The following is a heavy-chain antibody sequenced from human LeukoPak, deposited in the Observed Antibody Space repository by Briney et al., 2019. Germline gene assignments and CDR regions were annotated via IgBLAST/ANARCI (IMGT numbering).Heavy chain of an antibody. CDR3: ASSHCGGDCYSGNFDY. CDR1: GITVSSNY. D-gene: IGHD2-21*02. CDR2: IYSGGST. V-gene: IGHV3-53*01. Sequence: GGSLRLSCAASGITVSSNYMSWVRQAPGKGLEWVAVIYSGGSTYYADSVKGRFTISRDNSKNTLYLQMNSLRAEDTAVYSCASSHCGGDCYSGNFDYWGQGTLVTVSS. J-gene: IGHJ4*02.